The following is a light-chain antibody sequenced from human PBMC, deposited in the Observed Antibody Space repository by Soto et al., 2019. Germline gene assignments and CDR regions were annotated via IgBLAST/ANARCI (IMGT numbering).Light chain of an antibody. V-gene: IGKV1-27*01. J-gene: IGKJ3*01. CDR1: QGISNY. Sequence: DIQMTQSPSSLAASVGDRVTITCRACQGISNYLAWYQQNPGKVPKLLIAAASTMHSGIPSRFSGSGSGTDFTLTISSLQPEDVAAYYCRKYNRSLGGFGPGTKVDIK. CDR2: AAS. CDR3: RKYNRSLGG.